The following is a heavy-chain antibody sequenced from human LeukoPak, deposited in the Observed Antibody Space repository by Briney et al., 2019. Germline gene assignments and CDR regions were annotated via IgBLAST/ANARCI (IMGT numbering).Heavy chain of an antibody. CDR1: GFAFSSYN. CDR3: ARLSYDSGTHYTCYEY. V-gene: IGHV3-21*01. CDR2: ISSSSTYI. D-gene: IGHD3-10*01. Sequence: GGSLRLSCAAYGFAFSSYNMNWVRQAPGKGLEWVSSISSSSTYIYYAESMKGRFTISRDNAKNSLYLQMNSLRADDTAVYYCARLSYDSGTHYTCYEYWGQGTLVTVSS. J-gene: IGHJ4*02.